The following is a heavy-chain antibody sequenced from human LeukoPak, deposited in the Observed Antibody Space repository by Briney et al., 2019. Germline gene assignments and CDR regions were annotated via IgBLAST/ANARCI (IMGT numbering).Heavy chain of an antibody. J-gene: IGHJ6*03. CDR3: ARGPPGYYGSGSYRRYYYYMDV. D-gene: IGHD3-10*01. Sequence: PSGTLSLTCAVSGGSISSSNWWRWVRQPPGKGLEWIVEIYHSGSTNYNLSLKSRVHLSVDTSKNQFSLKLGSVSVAVTAVYYCARGPPGYYGSGSYRRYYYYMDVWGKGTTVTGSS. CDR1: GGSISSSNW. CDR2: IYHSGST. V-gene: IGHV4-4*02.